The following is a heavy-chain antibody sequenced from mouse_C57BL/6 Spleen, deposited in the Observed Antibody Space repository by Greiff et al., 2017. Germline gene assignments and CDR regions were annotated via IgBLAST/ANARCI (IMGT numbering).Heavy chain of an antibody. CDR3: ARHDGTTDYYAMDY. D-gene: IGHD2-3*01. Sequence: EVQLVESGGGLVKPGGSLKLSCAASGFTFSSYTMSWVRQTPEKRLEWVATISGGGGNTYYPDSVKGRFTISRDNAKNTLYLQMSSLRSEDTALYYCARHDGTTDYYAMDYWGQGTSVTVSS. V-gene: IGHV5-9*01. CDR1: GFTFSSYT. J-gene: IGHJ4*01. CDR2: ISGGGGNT.